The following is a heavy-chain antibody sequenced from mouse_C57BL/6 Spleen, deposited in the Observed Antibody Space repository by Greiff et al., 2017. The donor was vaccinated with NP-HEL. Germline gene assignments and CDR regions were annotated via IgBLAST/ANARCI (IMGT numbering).Heavy chain of an antibody. V-gene: IGHV1-82*01. J-gene: IGHJ1*03. D-gene: IGHD3-1*01. CDR2: IYPGDGDT. Sequence: VQLQESGPELVKPGASVKISCKASGYAFGSSWMNWVKQRPGKGLEWIGRIYPGDGDTNYNGKFKGKATLTADKSSSTAYMQLSSLTSEDSAVYFCARSGGDEYWYFDVWGTGTTVTVSS. CDR3: ARSGGDEYWYFDV. CDR1: GYAFGSSW.